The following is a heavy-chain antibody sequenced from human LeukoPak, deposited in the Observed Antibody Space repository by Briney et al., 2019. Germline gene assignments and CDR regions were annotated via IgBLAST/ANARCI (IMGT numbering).Heavy chain of an antibody. CDR2: ISYDGGDK. V-gene: IGHV3-30*18. CDR1: AFTLTNYA. D-gene: IGHD2-21*01. CDR3: AKDWAEGYCGGDCYPGY. J-gene: IGHJ4*02. Sequence: PGTSLTLSRTASAFTLTNYAIHRVGRAPGKGVRGLAGISYDGGDKYYADSVKGRFTISRDNSKNTLYLQMNGLKADDTAVYYGAKDWAEGYCGGDCYPGYWGQGTLVTVSS.